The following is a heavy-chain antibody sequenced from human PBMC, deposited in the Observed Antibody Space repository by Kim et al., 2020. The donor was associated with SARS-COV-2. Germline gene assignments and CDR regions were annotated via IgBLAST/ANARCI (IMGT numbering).Heavy chain of an antibody. D-gene: IGHD6-19*01. Sequence: KFQDRVPITRDTSASTAYMELSSLRSEDTAVYYCARDPVWLADNWFDPWGQGTLVTVSS. J-gene: IGHJ5*02. CDR3: ARDPVWLADNWFDP. V-gene: IGHV1-3*01.